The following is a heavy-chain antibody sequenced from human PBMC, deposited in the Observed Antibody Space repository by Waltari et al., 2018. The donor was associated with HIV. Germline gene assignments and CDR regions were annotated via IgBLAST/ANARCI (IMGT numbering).Heavy chain of an antibody. Sequence: QVPLQESGPGLVKPSEILSLTCTVSVGSISRYYWCWIRPPPGKGLVWVGYIYYSGSTNYNPSLKSRVTISVDTSKNQFSLKLSSVTAADTAVYYCARGDYYDSSGYPLDYWGQGTLVTVSS. D-gene: IGHD3-22*01. J-gene: IGHJ4*02. V-gene: IGHV4-59*01. CDR3: ARGDYYDSSGYPLDY. CDR1: VGSISRYY. CDR2: IYYSGST.